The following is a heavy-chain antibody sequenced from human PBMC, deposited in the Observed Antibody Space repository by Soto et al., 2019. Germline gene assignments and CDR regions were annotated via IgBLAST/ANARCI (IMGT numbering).Heavy chain of an antibody. CDR3: ARHGGIVVVPAAMPSSYGMDV. J-gene: IGHJ6*02. Sequence: GESLKISCKGSGYSFTSYWIGWVRQVPGKGLEWMGIIYPGDSDTRYSPSFQGQVTISADKSISTAYLQWSSLKASDTAMYYCARHGGIVVVPAAMPSSYGMDVWGQGTTVTVSS. CDR1: GYSFTSYW. V-gene: IGHV5-51*01. CDR2: IYPGDSDT. D-gene: IGHD2-2*01.